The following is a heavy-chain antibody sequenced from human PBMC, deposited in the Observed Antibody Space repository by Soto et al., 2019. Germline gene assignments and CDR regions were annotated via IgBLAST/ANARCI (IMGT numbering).Heavy chain of an antibody. CDR2: IIPIFGTA. CDR1: GGTFSSYA. CDR3: ARVLRLGELSYYFDY. J-gene: IGHJ4*02. Sequence: ASVKVSCKASGGTFSSYAISWVRQAPGQGLEWMGGIIPIFGTANYAQKFQGRVTITADESTSTAYMELSSLRSEDTAVYYCARVLRLGELSYYFDYWGQGTLVTVSS. V-gene: IGHV1-69*13. D-gene: IGHD3-16*02.